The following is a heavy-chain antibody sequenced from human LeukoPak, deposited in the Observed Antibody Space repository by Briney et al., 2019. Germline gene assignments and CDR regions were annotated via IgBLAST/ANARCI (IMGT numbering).Heavy chain of an antibody. V-gene: IGHV3-30*04. CDR1: GFTFSSYA. D-gene: IGHD3-10*01. CDR2: ISYDGSNK. Sequence: PGGSLRLSCAASGFTFSSYAMHWVRQAPGKGLEWVAVISYDGSNKYYADSVKGRFTISRDNSKNTLYLQMNSLRAEDTAVYYCARDRRGSGSYYKNWGQGTLVTVSS. J-gene: IGHJ4*02. CDR3: ARDRRGSGSYYKN.